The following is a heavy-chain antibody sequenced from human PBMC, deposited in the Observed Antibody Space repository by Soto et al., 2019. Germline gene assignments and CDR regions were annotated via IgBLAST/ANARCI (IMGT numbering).Heavy chain of an antibody. V-gene: IGHV4-59*01. CDR2: IFYSGST. CDR1: GGSISSYS. Sequence: QVQLQESAPGLVKPSETLSLTCTVSGGSISSYSWSWIRQPPGKGLEWIGYIFYSGSTNYNPSLKSRVTISVDTYKNQFSLKLSSVTAADTAVYYCARDLRLTMVRGVFNWFDPWGQGTLVTVSS. J-gene: IGHJ5*02. CDR3: ARDLRLTMVRGVFNWFDP. D-gene: IGHD3-10*01.